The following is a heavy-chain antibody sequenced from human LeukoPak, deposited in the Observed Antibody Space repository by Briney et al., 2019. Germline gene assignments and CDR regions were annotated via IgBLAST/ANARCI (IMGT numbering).Heavy chain of an antibody. CDR2: INPSGGST. CDR1: GYTFTSYY. J-gene: IGHJ6*03. Sequence: ASVKVSCKASGYTFTSYYMHWVRQAPGQGLEWMGIINPSGGSTSYAQKFQGRVTMTRDTSTSTVYMELSSPRSEDTAVYYCARDTQKVYYMDVWGKGTTVTVSS. CDR3: ARDTQKVYYMDV. V-gene: IGHV1-46*01.